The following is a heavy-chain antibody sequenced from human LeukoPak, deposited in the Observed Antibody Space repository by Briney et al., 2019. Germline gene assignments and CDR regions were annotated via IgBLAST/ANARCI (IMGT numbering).Heavy chain of an antibody. CDR3: AKDRGSVNWFDP. D-gene: IGHD6-25*01. CDR2: IRYDGSNK. CDR1: GFTFSSYG. J-gene: IGHJ5*02. Sequence: GGSLRLSCAASGFTFSSYGMHWVRQAPGKGLEWVAFIRYDGSNKYYADSVKGRFTISRDNSKNTLYLQMNSLRAEDTAVYYCAKDRGSVNWFDPWGQGTLVTVSS. V-gene: IGHV3-30*02.